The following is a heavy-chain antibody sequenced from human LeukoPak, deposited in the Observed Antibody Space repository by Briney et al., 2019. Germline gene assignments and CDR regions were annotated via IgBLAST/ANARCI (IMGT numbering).Heavy chain of an antibody. CDR1: GIAFNQYS. J-gene: IGHJ5*01. CDR2: ILSDGSTK. D-gene: IGHD3-10*01. V-gene: IGHV3-30*02. CDR3: ATPPYGTDTYGSWFES. Sequence: GGSLRLSCTASGIAFNQYSMHWVRQAPGKGLEWVAFILSDGSTKYYEDSVKGRFSISRDNSNKTLYLQMNSLSAEDTGMYYCATPPYGTDTYGSWFESWGQGTLVTVSS.